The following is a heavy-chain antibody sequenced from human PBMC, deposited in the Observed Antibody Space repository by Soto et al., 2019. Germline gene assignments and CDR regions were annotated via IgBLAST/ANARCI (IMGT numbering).Heavy chain of an antibody. V-gene: IGHV4-30-4*01. D-gene: IGHD1-26*01. Sequence: QVQLQESGPGLVQPSQTLSLTCTVSGDPITSGDYYWTWIRQSPGKGLEWIGFIYYTGSFDYNPSPKSRPTISLDRSKNQFSLKLTSVTAADTAVYYCAADWEGTDFWGQGTLVTVSS. CDR3: AADWEGTDF. CDR2: IYYTGSF. J-gene: IGHJ4*02. CDR1: GDPITSGDYY.